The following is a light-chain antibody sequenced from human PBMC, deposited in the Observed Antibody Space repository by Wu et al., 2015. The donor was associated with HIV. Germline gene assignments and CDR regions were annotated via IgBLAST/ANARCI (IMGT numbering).Light chain of an antibody. Sequence: EIVLTQSPGTLSLSPGERATLSCRTSQSVSSRYLTWYQQKPGQAPRLLIYGASSRATGIPDRFSGSGSETDFTLTISRLEPEDFAMYYCQQYGSSPPMYNFGQGTKPEIK. CDR2: GAS. CDR3: QQYGSSPPMYN. J-gene: IGKJ2*01. CDR1: QSVSSRY. V-gene: IGKV3-20*01.